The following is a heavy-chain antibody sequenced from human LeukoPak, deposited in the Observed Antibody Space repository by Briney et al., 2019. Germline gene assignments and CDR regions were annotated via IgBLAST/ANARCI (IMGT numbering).Heavy chain of an antibody. CDR2: IWYDGSNK. J-gene: IGHJ4*02. V-gene: IGHV3-33*01. CDR1: GFTFSSYG. CDR3: ARGGVVPAAINYFDY. Sequence: GGSLRLSCAASGFTFSSYGMHCVRQAPGKGLEWVAAIWYDGSNKYYADSVKGRFTISRDSSKNTLYLQMNSLRAEDTAVYYCARGGVVPAAINYFDYWGQGTLVTVSS. D-gene: IGHD2-2*01.